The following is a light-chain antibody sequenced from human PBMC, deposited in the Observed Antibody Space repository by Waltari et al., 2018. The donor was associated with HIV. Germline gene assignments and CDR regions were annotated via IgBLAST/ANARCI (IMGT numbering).Light chain of an antibody. CDR1: QSVNNN. CDR3: QQYSNWLLT. CDR2: DAA. V-gene: IGKV3-15*01. Sequence: EIMMTQYPATLSVSPGERVTLSCRASQSVNNNLAWYQQKPGQAPRLLIYDAASRATGIPARFSGSGSGTEFTLTISSLQSEDFAVYFCQQYSNWLLTFGPGTKVDI. J-gene: IGKJ3*01.